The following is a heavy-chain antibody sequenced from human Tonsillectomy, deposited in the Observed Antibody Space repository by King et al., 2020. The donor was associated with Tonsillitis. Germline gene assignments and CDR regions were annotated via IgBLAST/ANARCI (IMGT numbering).Heavy chain of an antibody. J-gene: IGHJ4*02. CDR1: GFTFGDYA. CDR2: IRSKVYGGTT. D-gene: IGHD3-10*01. V-gene: IGHV3-49*03. CDR3: SRELEADYYSSGSSPHFDY. Sequence: VQLVESGGGLVQPGRSLRLSCTAAGFTFGDYAMNWFRQAPGKGLEWVGLIRSKVYGGTTDYAASGQGRFTISRDDSKTIAYRQMNSLKTEDTAVYYCSRELEADYYSSGSSPHFDYWGQRSLVTVAS.